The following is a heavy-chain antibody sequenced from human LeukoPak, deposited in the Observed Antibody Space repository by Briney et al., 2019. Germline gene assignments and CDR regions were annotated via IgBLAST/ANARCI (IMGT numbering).Heavy chain of an antibody. CDR1: GGSISSSY. V-gene: IGHV4-59*01. D-gene: IGHD4-17*01. Sequence: SETLSLTCTVSGGSISSSYWSWIRQPPGKGLEWIGYIYYSGNTKYNPSLKSRVAISVDTSKIQFSLKLNSVTAADTAVYYCARELKLGHTAYHFDYWGQGTLVTVSS. CDR2: IYYSGNT. CDR3: ARELKLGHTAYHFDY. J-gene: IGHJ4*02.